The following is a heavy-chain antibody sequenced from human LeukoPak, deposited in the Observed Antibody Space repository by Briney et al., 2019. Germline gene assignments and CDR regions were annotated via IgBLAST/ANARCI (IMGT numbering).Heavy chain of an antibody. V-gene: IGHV3-7*01. CDR1: GFTFSSYW. CDR2: IKQDGSEK. D-gene: IGHD3-22*01. Sequence: GGSLRPSCAASGFTFSSYWMSWVRQAPGKGLEWVANIKQDGSEKYYVDSVKGRFTISRDDAKNSLYLQMNSLRAEDTAVYYCARASYDSSGYYEWFFDYWGQGTLVTVSS. J-gene: IGHJ4*02. CDR3: ARASYDSSGYYEWFFDY.